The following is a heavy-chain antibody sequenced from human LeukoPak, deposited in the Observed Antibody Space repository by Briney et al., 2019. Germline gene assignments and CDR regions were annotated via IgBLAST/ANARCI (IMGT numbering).Heavy chain of an antibody. Sequence: ASVKVSCKASGYTFTRYDINWVPQATGQGLEWMGWVNPNSGNTGYAQKLQGRVTMTRNTSISTADMELSSLRSEDTAVYYCARGIAARRAFDYWGQGTLVTVSS. D-gene: IGHD6-6*01. CDR3: ARGIAARRAFDY. V-gene: IGHV1-8*01. J-gene: IGHJ4*02. CDR1: GYTFTRYD. CDR2: VNPNSGNT.